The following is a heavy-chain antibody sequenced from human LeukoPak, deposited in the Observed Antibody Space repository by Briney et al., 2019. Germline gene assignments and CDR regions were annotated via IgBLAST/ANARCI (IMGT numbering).Heavy chain of an antibody. J-gene: IGHJ4*02. CDR3: ANRLYYYYGSGSLNRTEFDY. V-gene: IGHV3-23*01. CDR1: GFIFSSYA. CDR2: ISGSGGNT. Sequence: PGGSLRLSCAASGFIFSSYAMSWVRQAPGKGLEWASAISGSGGNTYYADSVKGRFTISRDNSKNTLYLQMNSLRAEDTAVYYCANRLYYYYGSGSLNRTEFDYWGQGTLVTVSS. D-gene: IGHD3-10*01.